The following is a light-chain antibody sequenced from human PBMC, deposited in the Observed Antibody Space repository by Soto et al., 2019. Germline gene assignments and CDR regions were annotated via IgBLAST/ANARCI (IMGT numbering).Light chain of an antibody. CDR2: ESS. CDR1: QSISTN. J-gene: IGKJ4*01. Sequence: EIVVTQSPATLSLSPGERATLSCRASQSISTNLAWYQPKPGQAPRLLIYESSNRATGLPARFTGSGSWTDFTLTINSPEPEELAVSYCQQRSTLPLNFGGGTKVESK. V-gene: IGKV3-11*01. CDR3: QQRSTLPLN.